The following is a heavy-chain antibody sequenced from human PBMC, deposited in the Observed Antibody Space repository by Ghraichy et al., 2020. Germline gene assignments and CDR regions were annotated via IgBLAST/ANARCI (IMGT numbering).Heavy chain of an antibody. Sequence: SVKVSCKASGGTFSSYAISWVRQAPGQGLEWMGGIIPIFGTANYAQKFQGRVTITADESTSTAYMELSSLRSEDTAVYYCATLYYDILTGSVPALAYYFDYWGQGTLVTVSS. CDR3: ATLYYDILTGSVPALAYYFDY. J-gene: IGHJ4*02. CDR2: IIPIFGTA. V-gene: IGHV1-69*13. D-gene: IGHD3-9*01. CDR1: GGTFSSYA.